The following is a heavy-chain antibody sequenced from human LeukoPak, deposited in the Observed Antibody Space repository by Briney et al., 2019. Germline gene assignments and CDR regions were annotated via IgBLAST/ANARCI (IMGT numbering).Heavy chain of an antibody. Sequence: PSETLSLTCTVSGGSISSGGYYWSWIRQHPGKGLEWIGYIYYSGSTYYNPSLKSRVPISVDTSKNQFSLKLSSVTAADTAVYYCARAPFRYDSSGYYYTDFDYWGQETLVTVSS. J-gene: IGHJ4*02. CDR1: GGSISSGGYY. V-gene: IGHV4-31*03. CDR3: ARAPFRYDSSGYYYTDFDY. CDR2: IYYSGST. D-gene: IGHD3-22*01.